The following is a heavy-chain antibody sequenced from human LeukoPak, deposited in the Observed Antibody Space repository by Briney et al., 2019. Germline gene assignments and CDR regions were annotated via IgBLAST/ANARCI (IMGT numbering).Heavy chain of an antibody. CDR3: ARILYSYVPLARAIFDY. Sequence: GASVKVSCKASGYTFTSYGISWVRQAPGQGLEWMGWISAYNGNTNYAQKLQGRVTMTTDTSTSTAYMELRSLRSDDTAVYYCARILYSYVPLARAIFDYWGQGTLVTVSS. V-gene: IGHV1-18*01. J-gene: IGHJ4*02. D-gene: IGHD5-18*01. CDR1: GYTFTSYG. CDR2: ISAYNGNT.